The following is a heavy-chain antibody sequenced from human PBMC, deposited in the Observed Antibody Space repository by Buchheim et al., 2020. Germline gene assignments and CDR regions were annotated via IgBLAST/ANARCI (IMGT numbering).Heavy chain of an antibody. CDR2: ISYDGSNK. CDR1: GFTFSSYC. D-gene: IGHD1-14*01. CDR3: AKEFAAGMKGKDV. Sequence: QVQLVESGGGVVQPGRSLRLSCVASGFTFSSYCMPWVRQAPGKGLEWVAVISYDGSNKYYADSVKGRFTISRDNSKNTLYLQMNMLRAKETAVYYCAKEFAAGMKGKDVWGQGTT. V-gene: IGHV3-30*18. J-gene: IGHJ6*02.